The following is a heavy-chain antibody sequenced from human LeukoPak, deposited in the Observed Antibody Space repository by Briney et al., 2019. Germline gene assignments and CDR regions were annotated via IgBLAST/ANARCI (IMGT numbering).Heavy chain of an antibody. CDR2: ISGGADST. V-gene: IGHV3-23*01. D-gene: IGHD3-16*01. J-gene: IGHJ3*02. Sequence: GGSLRLSCAASGFSFSSSAMGWVRQAPGKGPDWVSSISGGADSTYYADSVKGRFTISRDNSKNTLYLQMNSLRAEDTAVYYCASLDGGAGAFDIWGQGTMVTVSS. CDR1: GFSFSSSA. CDR3: ASLDGGAGAFDI.